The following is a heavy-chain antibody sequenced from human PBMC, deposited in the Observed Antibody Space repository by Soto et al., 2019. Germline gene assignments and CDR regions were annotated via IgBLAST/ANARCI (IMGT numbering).Heavy chain of an antibody. Sequence: GGSLRLSCAASGFTFSSHWMSWVRQAPGKGLEWVANIKPDGSEKWYVDSVKGRFTISRDNAKNSLYLQMNSLRAEDTAVYYCARGARGSYYDSSGYYYALDISSDFDYWGQGTLVTVSS. J-gene: IGHJ4*02. CDR3: ARGARGSYYDSSGYYYALDISSDFDY. D-gene: IGHD3-22*01. V-gene: IGHV3-7*04. CDR1: GFTFSSHW. CDR2: IKPDGSEK.